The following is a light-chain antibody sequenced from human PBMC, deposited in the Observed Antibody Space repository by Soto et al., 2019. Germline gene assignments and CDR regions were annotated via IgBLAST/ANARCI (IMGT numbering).Light chain of an antibody. J-gene: IGLJ1*01. CDR3: CSYAGSSTLRV. Sequence: QSALTQPASVSGSPGQSITISCTGTSSDVGSYNLVSWYQQHPGKAPKLMIYEVSKRPSGVSNRFSGSKSGNTASLTISGLQAEDEADYYCCSYAGSSTLRVFGTGTKLTGL. CDR2: EVS. V-gene: IGLV2-23*02. CDR1: SSDVGSYNL.